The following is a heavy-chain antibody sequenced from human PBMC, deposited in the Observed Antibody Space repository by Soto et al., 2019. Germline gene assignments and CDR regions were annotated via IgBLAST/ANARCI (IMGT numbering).Heavy chain of an antibody. V-gene: IGHV4-4*02. CDR1: GGSISSSNW. Sequence: SETLSLTCAVSGGSISSSNWWSWVRQPPGKGLEWIGDIYHSGDTNYNPSLETRVTMSIDKSKNHFSLKLSSVTAADTAVYYCARNGDYDSGAFDIWGQGTMVTVSS. D-gene: IGHD3-10*01. J-gene: IGHJ3*02. CDR3: ARNGDYDSGAFDI. CDR2: IYHSGDT.